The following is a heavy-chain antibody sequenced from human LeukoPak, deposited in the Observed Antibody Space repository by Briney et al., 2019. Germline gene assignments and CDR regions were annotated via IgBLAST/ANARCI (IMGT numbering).Heavy chain of an antibody. CDR3: ARVPGPNWFDP. V-gene: IGHV4-38-2*02. Sequence: SETLSLTCTVSGYSISSGYYWGWIRQPPGKGLEWIGSMYHSGSTYYNPSLKSRVTISVDTSKNQFSLKLSSVTAADTAVYYCARVPGPNWFDPWGQGTLVTVSS. CDR2: MYHSGST. CDR1: GYSISSGYY. J-gene: IGHJ5*02.